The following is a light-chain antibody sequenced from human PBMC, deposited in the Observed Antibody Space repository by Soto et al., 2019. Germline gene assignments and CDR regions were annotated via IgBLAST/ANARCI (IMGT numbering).Light chain of an antibody. J-gene: IGKJ4*01. V-gene: IGKV1-5*01. CDR1: QSFFRW. Sequence: DIQMTQSPSTLSASVGDRVTITCRASQSFFRWLAWYQHKPGRAPKLLIYDVSDLQSGVSSRCSGSGGGTEFTLTISNLQPDDFATYYCQQYNTYPLTFCGGTKVEV. CDR3: QQYNTYPLT. CDR2: DVS.